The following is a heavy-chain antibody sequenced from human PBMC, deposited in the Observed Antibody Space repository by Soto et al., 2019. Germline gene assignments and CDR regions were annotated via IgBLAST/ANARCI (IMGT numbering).Heavy chain of an antibody. CDR1: GFTFSSYS. CDR2: ISSSSSTI. D-gene: IGHD6-19*01. J-gene: IGHJ4*02. Sequence: EVQLVESGGGLVQPGGSLRLSCAASGFTFSSYSMNWVRQAPGKGLEWVSYISSSSSTIYYADSVKGRFTISRDNAKNSLYLQMNSLRAEDTAVYYCARYPATYSSGWYEDDSWGQGTLVTVSS. V-gene: IGHV3-48*01. CDR3: ARYPATYSSGWYEDDS.